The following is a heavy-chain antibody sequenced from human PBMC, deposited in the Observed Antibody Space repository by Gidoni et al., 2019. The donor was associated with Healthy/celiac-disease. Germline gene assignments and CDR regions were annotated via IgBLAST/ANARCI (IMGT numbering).Heavy chain of an antibody. CDR3: PRGAISSCWFAP. V-gene: IGHV4-31*03. J-gene: IGHJ5*02. D-gene: IGHD2-2*01. CDR2: LYYSGST. CDR1: GGSISSGGYY. Sequence: QVQLQESGPGLVKPSQTLSLTGTVSGGSISSGGYYWSWILQHPGKGLEWIGYLYYSGSTYYTPSLKISVTISVDTSKTQFSLKLSSVTAAYTAVYYCPRGAISSCWFAPWGQGILVPVSS.